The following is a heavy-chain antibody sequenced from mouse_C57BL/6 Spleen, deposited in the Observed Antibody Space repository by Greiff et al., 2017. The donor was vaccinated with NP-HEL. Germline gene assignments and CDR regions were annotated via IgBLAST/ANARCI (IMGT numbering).Heavy chain of an antibody. Sequence: EVQLQQSGPELVKPGASVKISCKASGYTFTDYYMNWVKQSHGKSLEWIGDINPNNGGTSYNQKFKGKATLTVDKSSSTAYMEHRSLTSEDSAVYYCLYYDYDWFAYWGQGTLVTVSA. CDR1: GYTFTDYY. CDR2: INPNNGGT. J-gene: IGHJ3*01. D-gene: IGHD2-4*01. CDR3: LYYDYDWFAY. V-gene: IGHV1-26*01.